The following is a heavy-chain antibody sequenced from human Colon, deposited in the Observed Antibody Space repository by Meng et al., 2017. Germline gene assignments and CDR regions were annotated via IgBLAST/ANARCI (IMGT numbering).Heavy chain of an antibody. Sequence: QVQLQESGPGLVKPSGTLSLTCAVSGGSISSNWWSWVRQPPGKGLEWIGLIHYSGSRNYNPSLKSRVTMSVDTSKNQVSLRLTSVTAADTAVYYCARFYGSGTFEVHDYWGQGTLVTVSS. D-gene: IGHD3-10*01. CDR3: ARFYGSGTFEVHDY. CDR2: IHYSGSR. J-gene: IGHJ4*02. CDR1: GGSISSNW. V-gene: IGHV4-4*02.